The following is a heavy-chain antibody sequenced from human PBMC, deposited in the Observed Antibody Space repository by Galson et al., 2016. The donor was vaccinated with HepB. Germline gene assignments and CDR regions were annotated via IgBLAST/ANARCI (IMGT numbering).Heavy chain of an antibody. CDR3: VRDQFGDYYYGLDV. D-gene: IGHD3-16*01. V-gene: IGHV3-11*01. Sequence: LRLSCAASGFTFSDYYMSWIRQAPGKGLEWISYMSNSGSTIFYADSVKGRFTISRDNTKNSLYMQMNRLRAEDTAVYYCVRDQFGDYYYGLDVWGQGTTVIVSS. J-gene: IGHJ6*02. CDR1: GFTFSDYY. CDR2: MSNSGSTI.